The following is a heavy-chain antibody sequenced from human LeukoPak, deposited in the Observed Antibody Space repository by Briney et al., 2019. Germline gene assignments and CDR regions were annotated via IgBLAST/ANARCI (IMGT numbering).Heavy chain of an antibody. V-gene: IGHV4-59*08. D-gene: IGHD3-22*01. J-gene: IGHJ4*02. CDR3: ARRSGYYYGVID. CDR1: GFTFSSYS. CDR2: IYYSGST. Sequence: PGGSLRLSCAASGFTFSSYSMNWVRQAPGKGLEWVGYIYYSGSTNYNPSLKSRVTMSVDTSKNQFSLKLNSVTAADTAVYYCARRSGYYYGVIDWGQGTLVTVSS.